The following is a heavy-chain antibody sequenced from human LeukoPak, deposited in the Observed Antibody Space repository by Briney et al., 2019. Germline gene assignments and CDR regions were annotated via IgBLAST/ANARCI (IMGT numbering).Heavy chain of an antibody. CDR3: SRSPGILGTNYFDY. V-gene: IGHV3-66*01. Sequence: TGGSLRLSCAASGFTVSSNYMSWVRQAPGKGLEWVSVIYSGGSTYYADSVKGRFTISRDNSKNTLYLQMNSLRAEDTAVYYCSRSPGILGTNYFDYWGQGTLVTVSS. D-gene: IGHD1-26*01. CDR1: GFTVSSNY. J-gene: IGHJ4*02. CDR2: IYSGGST.